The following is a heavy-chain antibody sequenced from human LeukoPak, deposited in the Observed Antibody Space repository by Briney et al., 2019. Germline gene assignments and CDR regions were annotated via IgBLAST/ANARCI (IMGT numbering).Heavy chain of an antibody. J-gene: IGHJ4*02. D-gene: IGHD6-13*01. CDR3: ARRIAAAGMGIVY. CDR2: MNPDSGNT. CDR1: GHTFTSYD. V-gene: IGHV1-8*01. Sequence: AASVKVSCKASGHTFTSYDINWVRQATGQGLEWMGWMNPDSGNTGYAQKFQGRVTMTRNPSISTAYMELSSLTSEDTAVYYCARRIAAAGMGIVYWGQGTLVTVSS.